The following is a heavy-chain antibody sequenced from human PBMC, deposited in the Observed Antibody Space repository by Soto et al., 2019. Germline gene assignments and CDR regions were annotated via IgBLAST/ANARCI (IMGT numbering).Heavy chain of an antibody. V-gene: IGHV1-3*01. CDR1: GYTFTSYA. J-gene: IGHJ4*02. D-gene: IGHD6-13*01. CDR3: ARAYQQLVTPLGY. Sequence: QVRLVQSGAEVKKPGASVKVSCKASGYTFTSYAMHWVRQAPGQRLEWMGWINAGNGNTKYSQKFQGRVTITRDTSASTAYMELSSLRSEDTAVYYCARAYQQLVTPLGYWGQGTLVTVSS. CDR2: INAGNGNT.